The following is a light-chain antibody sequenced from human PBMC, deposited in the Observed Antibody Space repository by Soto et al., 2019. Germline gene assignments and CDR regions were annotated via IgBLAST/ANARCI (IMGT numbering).Light chain of an antibody. Sequence: EIVLTQSPGTLSLSPGERATLSCRASQSVSSAYLAWYQQIPGQAPRLLIYGASSRATCIPDRFSGSGSGTYFTLTISGLEPEYFAVYYCQQSGSSFYTFGQGTKLEIK. V-gene: IGKV3-20*01. CDR2: GAS. CDR3: QQSGSSFYT. J-gene: IGKJ2*01. CDR1: QSVSSAY.